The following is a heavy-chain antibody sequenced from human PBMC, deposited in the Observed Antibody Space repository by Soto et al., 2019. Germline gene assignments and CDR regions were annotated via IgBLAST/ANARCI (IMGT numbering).Heavy chain of an antibody. D-gene: IGHD3-3*01. J-gene: IGHJ5*02. V-gene: IGHV3-23*01. Sequence: GGSLRLSCAASGFTFNSYSISWVRQAPWKGLEWVSAISASGDSTYYADAVKGRFTISRDNSKNTLYLEMNSLRAEDTALYYCAKTPLTILTGILWFDPCGQGTLVTVSS. CDR3: AKTPLTILTGILWFDP. CDR1: GFTFNSYS. CDR2: ISASGDST.